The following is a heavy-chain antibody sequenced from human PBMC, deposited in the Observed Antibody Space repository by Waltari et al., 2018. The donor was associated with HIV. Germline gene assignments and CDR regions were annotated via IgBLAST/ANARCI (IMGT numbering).Heavy chain of an antibody. CDR2: INPNRGGT. V-gene: IGHV1-2*02. J-gene: IGHJ4*02. CDR1: GYTFTGYY. Sequence: QVQLVQSGAEVKKPGASVKVSCKASGYTFTGYYMHWVRQAPGQGLEWMGWINPNRGGTNYGQKVQGRVTMTRDTSISTAYMELSRLRSDETAVYYCARGRAMYWGQGTLVTVSS. CDR3: ARGRAMY.